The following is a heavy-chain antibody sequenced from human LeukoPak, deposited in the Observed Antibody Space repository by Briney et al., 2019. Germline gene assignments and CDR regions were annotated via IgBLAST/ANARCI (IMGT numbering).Heavy chain of an antibody. J-gene: IGHJ6*02. D-gene: IGHD5-24*01. CDR3: ARKSRDDYNPNSYTMDV. V-gene: IGHV1-69*05. CDR1: GGTFSSYA. CDR2: IIPIFGTA. Sequence: GSSVKVSCKASGGTFSSYAISWVRQAPGQGLEWMGGIIPIFGTANYAQKFQGRVTITTDESTSTAYMELSSLRSEDTAVYYCARKSRDDYNPNSYTMDVWGQGTTVTVSS.